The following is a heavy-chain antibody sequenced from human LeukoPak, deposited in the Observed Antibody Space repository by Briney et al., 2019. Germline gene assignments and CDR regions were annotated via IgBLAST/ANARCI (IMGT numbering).Heavy chain of an antibody. Sequence: GGSLRLSCAASGFSSSTYSMSWVRQAPGKGLEWVSSIRGSGADKYYADSVKGRFSISRDNSQDTLSLQMNSLRAEDTAVYYCAKISWDGRGTFDWGRGTLVTVSS. CDR3: AKISWDGRGTFD. J-gene: IGHJ4*02. CDR2: IRGSGADK. D-gene: IGHD1/OR15-1a*01. V-gene: IGHV3-23*01. CDR1: GFSSSTYS.